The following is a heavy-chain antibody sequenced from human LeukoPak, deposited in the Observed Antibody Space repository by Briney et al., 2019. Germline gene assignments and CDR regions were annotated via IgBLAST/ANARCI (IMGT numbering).Heavy chain of an antibody. J-gene: IGHJ4*02. CDR3: ARGPPIHSGGSYAPFDY. CDR1: GYTFTSYY. Sequence: ASVKVSCKASGYTFTSYYMHWVRQAPGQGLEWMGIINPSGGSTSYAQKFQGRVTMTRDTSTSTVYMELSSLRSEDTAVYYCARGPPIHSGGSYAPFDYWGQGTLVTVSS. D-gene: IGHD2-15*01. V-gene: IGHV1-46*01. CDR2: INPSGGST.